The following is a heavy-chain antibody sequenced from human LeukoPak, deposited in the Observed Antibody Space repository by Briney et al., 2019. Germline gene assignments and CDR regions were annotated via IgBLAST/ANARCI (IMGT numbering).Heavy chain of an antibody. CDR2: ISSSSSTI. V-gene: IGHV3-48*01. Sequence: PGGSLRLSCAASGFTFSSYIMNWVRQAPGKGLEWVSYISSSSSTIYYADSVKGRFTISRDNAKNSLYLQMNSLRAEDTAVYYCARVLGMDIVVVPAAEDYWGQGTLVTVSS. CDR1: GFTFSSYI. CDR3: ARVLGMDIVVVPAAEDY. J-gene: IGHJ4*02. D-gene: IGHD2-2*03.